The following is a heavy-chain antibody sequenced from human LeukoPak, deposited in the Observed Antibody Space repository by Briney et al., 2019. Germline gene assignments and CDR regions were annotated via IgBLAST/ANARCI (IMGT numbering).Heavy chain of an antibody. V-gene: IGHV1-24*01. CDR1: GYSITELS. Sequence: GATVKVSCKVSGYSITELSTHWVRQAPGKGLEWMGGFDPGSGEIIYEQKFQDRVTMTEDTSTGTAYMELSSLRSEDTALYYCATGTHYDLLPFWGQGTLVTVSS. D-gene: IGHD3-9*01. CDR2: FDPGSGEI. J-gene: IGHJ4*02. CDR3: ATGTHYDLLPF.